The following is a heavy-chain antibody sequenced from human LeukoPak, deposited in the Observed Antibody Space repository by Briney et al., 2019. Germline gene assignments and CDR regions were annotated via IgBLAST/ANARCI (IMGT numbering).Heavy chain of an antibody. J-gene: IGHJ3*02. V-gene: IGHV3-21*01. D-gene: IGHD3-22*01. CDR2: ISSSSSYI. CDR3: ASMYYYDSSGYSYDAFDI. CDR1: GFTFSSYS. Sequence: GGSLRLSCAASGFTFSSYSMNWVRQAPGKGLEWVSSISSSSSYIYYTDSVKGRFTISRDKAQNSLYLQMNSLRAEDTAVYYCASMYYYDSSGYSYDAFDIWGQGTMVTVSS.